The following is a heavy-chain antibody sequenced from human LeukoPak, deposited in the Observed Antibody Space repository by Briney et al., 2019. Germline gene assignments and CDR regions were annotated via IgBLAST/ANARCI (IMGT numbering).Heavy chain of an antibody. D-gene: IGHD2-15*01. CDR3: AKDRCSGGSCYSHYHYGMDV. CDR1: GFTFSSYA. V-gene: IGHV3-23*01. CDR2: ISGSGGST. J-gene: IGHJ6*02. Sequence: GGSLRLSCAASGFTFSSYAMSWVRQAPGKGLEWVSAISGSGGSTYYADSVKGRFTISRDNSKNTLYLQMNSLRAEDTAVYYCAKDRCSGGSCYSHYHYGMDVWGQGTTVTVSS.